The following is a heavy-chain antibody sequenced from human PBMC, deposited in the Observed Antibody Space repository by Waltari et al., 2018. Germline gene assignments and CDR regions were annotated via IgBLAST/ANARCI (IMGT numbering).Heavy chain of an antibody. D-gene: IGHD3-10*01. CDR3: VTALGDRSSASRPFDV. CDR1: GYRFPDLC. V-gene: IGHV1-69-2*01. CDR2: VDPEDGET. Sequence: EVHLLQSGTERKKPGRTLRIPCQDSGYRFPDLCFPWVQQAPGKGPQWMGLVDPEDGETIYAERFQGRVTITADTSTETAFMELSSLTSGDTAVYYCVTALGDRSSASRPFDVWGLGTLITVSS. J-gene: IGHJ3*01.